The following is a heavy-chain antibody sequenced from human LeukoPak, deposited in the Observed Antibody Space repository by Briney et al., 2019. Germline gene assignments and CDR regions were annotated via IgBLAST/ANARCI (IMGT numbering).Heavy chain of an antibody. CDR2: IYYSGST. J-gene: IGHJ4*02. CDR3: ARGDWNSDY. V-gene: IGHV4-59*01. D-gene: IGHD3/OR15-3a*01. Sequence: PSETLSLTCTVSGGSISSYYWSWIRQPPGKGLEWIGYIYYSGSTNYNPSLKSRVTISVDTSKNQFSLKLSSVTAADTAVYYCARGDWNSDYWGQGTLVTVSS. CDR1: GGSISSYY.